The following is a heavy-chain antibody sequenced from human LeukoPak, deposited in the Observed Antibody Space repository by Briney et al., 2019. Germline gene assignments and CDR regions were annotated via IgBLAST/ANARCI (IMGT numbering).Heavy chain of an antibody. CDR3: AKGPPPSQFYYYLDV. CDR1: GLTFSTCA. Sequence: GGSLSLSCAASGLTFSTCAMTWARQPPGEGLECVSTLSDSGGSTYYADSVKGRFTISRDNSKNTLYLEVNSLRAEDTAVYYCAKGPPPSQFYYYLDVWGKGTTVTVSS. V-gene: IGHV3-23*01. CDR2: LSDSGGST. J-gene: IGHJ6*03.